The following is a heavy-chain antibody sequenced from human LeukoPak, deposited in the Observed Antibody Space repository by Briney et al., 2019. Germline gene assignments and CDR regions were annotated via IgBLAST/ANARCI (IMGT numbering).Heavy chain of an antibody. CDR1: GFTISSYG. CDR2: ILFDEINK. D-gene: IGHD2-15*01. CDR3: ARYCSGNNCYSGLDV. J-gene: IGHJ6*02. Sequence: GGSLRLSCAASGFTISSYGMQWVRQAPGKGLEWVALILFDEINKYYGDSAKGRFTISRDNSKNTLYLQMNSLRGEDTAVYYCARYCSGNNCYSGLDVWGQGTTVTVSS. V-gene: IGHV3-33*01.